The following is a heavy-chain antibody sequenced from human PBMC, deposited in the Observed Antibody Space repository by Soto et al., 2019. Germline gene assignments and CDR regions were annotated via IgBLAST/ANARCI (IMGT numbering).Heavy chain of an antibody. V-gene: IGHV3-23*01. Sequence: AGGSLRLSCAASGFTFSSYAMSWVRQAPGKGLEWVSAISGSGGSTYYADSVKGRFTISRDNSKNTLYLQMNSLRAEDTAVYYCAKDCITMVRGVIRGAGMDVWGQGTTVTVSS. D-gene: IGHD3-10*01. CDR1: GFTFSSYA. CDR3: AKDCITMVRGVIRGAGMDV. CDR2: ISGSGGST. J-gene: IGHJ6*02.